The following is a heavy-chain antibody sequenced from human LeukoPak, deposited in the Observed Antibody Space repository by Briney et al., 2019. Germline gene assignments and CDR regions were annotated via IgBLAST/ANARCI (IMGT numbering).Heavy chain of an antibody. D-gene: IGHD3-22*01. CDR3: AKTTPPPLYYDSSGYYSG. V-gene: IGHV3-23*01. CDR1: GFTFNTYT. CDR2: ISGSGGST. J-gene: IGHJ4*02. Sequence: PGGSLRLSCAASGFTFNTYTMNWVRQAPGKGLEWVSAISGSGGSTYYADSVKGRFTISRDNSKNTLYLQMNSLRAEDTAVYYCAKTTPPPLYYDSSGYYSGWGQGTLVTVSS.